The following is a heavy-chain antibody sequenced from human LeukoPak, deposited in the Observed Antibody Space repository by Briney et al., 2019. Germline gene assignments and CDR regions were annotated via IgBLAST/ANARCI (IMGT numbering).Heavy chain of an antibody. V-gene: IGHV1-2*02. D-gene: IGHD4-17*01. CDR3: ASLYGDYVSSDY. J-gene: IGHJ4*02. CDR1: GYTFTAYY. Sequence: ASVKVSCKASGYTFTAYYIHWVRQAPGQGLGWMGWINPNSGGTNYAQRFQGRVTMTRDTSISTVYMELSRLRSDDTAVYYCASLYGDYVSSDYWGQGTLVTVSS. CDR2: INPNSGGT.